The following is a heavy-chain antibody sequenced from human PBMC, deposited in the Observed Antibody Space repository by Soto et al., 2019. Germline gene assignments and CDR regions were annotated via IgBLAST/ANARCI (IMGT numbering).Heavy chain of an antibody. J-gene: IGHJ4*02. V-gene: IGHV4-59*08. Sequence: PSETLSLTCTVSGGSIRSYYWSWIRQPPGKGLEWIGYIFYSGNTNYNPALKTRVTISIDTSKNHLSLNLDSVTAADTAVYYCARHMINGKEFFDYWGQGALVTVSS. CDR3: ARHMINGKEFFDY. D-gene: IGHD3-16*01. CDR1: GGSIRSYY. CDR2: IFYSGNT.